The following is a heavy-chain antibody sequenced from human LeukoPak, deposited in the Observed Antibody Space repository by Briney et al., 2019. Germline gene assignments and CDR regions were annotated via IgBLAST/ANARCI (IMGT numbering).Heavy chain of an antibody. D-gene: IGHD6-19*01. CDR1: GYPFTIYG. J-gene: IGHJ3*02. CDR2: ISAYNGNT. V-gene: IGHV1-18*01. Sequence: ASVKVSCKGSGYPFTIYGISWVRQAPGQGLEWMGWISAYNGNTNYAQELQGRVTMTTDTSTSTAYMELRSLRSDDTAVHYCARKEQWLVRGDAFDIWGQGTMVTVSS. CDR3: ARKEQWLVRGDAFDI.